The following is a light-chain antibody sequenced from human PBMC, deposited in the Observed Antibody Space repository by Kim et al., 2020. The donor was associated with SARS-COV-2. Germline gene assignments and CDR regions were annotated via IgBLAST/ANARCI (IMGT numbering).Light chain of an antibody. V-gene: IGLV2-14*03. J-gene: IGLJ1*01. CDR2: DVS. CDR1: SSDVGGYNY. Sequence: SVASACTGTSSDVGGYNYVSWYQQHPGKAPKLMIYDVSKRPSGVSNRFSGSKSGNTASLTISGLQAEDEADYYCSSYTSSSTYVFGTGTKVTVL. CDR3: SSYTSSSTYV.